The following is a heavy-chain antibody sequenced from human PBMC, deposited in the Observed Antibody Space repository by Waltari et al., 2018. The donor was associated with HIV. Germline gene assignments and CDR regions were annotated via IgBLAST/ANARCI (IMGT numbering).Heavy chain of an antibody. J-gene: IGHJ4*02. D-gene: IGHD3-16*01. Sequence: QVQLVQSGAVVKKPGASVKVSCKTSGYTFSDNYIHWMRQAPGQGPEWMGWNNPNSGGTNYAQRVQDRVTLTRDTHISTVFMDLSRLAPDDTAVYYCARVPQGRLGELSTYYFDYWGQGSLVIVSS. CDR2: NNPNSGGT. CDR3: ARVPQGRLGELSTYYFDY. V-gene: IGHV1-2*02. CDR1: GYTFSDNY.